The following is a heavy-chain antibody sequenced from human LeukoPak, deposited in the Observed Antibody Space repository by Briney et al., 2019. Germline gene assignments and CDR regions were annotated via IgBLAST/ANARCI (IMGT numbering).Heavy chain of an antibody. CDR3: AKDRYDYVWGSYDEYYFDY. J-gene: IGHJ4*02. D-gene: IGHD3-16*01. CDR1: GFTFSSFA. V-gene: IGHV3-23*01. CDR2: ISGDGGST. Sequence: GGSLRLSCAASGFTFSSFAMSWVRQAPGKGLEWVSTISGDGGSTYYADSVKGRFTISRDNSKNTLYLQMNSLRAEDTAVFYCAKDRYDYVWGSYDEYYFDYWGQGTLVTVSS.